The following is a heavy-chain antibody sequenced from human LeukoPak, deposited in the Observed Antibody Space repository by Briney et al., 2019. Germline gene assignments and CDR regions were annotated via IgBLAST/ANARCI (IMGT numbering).Heavy chain of an antibody. J-gene: IGHJ6*02. CDR3: ARRSVVRGVIRHYYGMDV. CDR1: GGSISSYY. D-gene: IGHD3-10*01. CDR2: IYYSGST. Sequence: SETLSLTCTVSGGSISSYYWSWIRQPPGKRLEWIGYIYYSGSTNYNPSLKSRVTISVDTSKNQFSLKLSSVTAADTAVYYCARRSVVRGVIRHYYGMDVWGQGTTVTVSS. V-gene: IGHV4-59*01.